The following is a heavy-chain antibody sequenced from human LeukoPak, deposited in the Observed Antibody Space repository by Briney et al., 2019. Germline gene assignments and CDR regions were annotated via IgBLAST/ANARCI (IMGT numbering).Heavy chain of an antibody. D-gene: IGHD3-3*01. V-gene: IGHV1-18*01. CDR1: GYTFTSYG. CDR2: ISAYNGNT. CDR3: ARDLITIFGVVMTRYGMDV. J-gene: IGHJ6*02. Sequence: ASVKVSCKASGYTFTSYGISWVRQAPGQGLEWMGWISAYNGNTNYAQKLQGRVTMTTDTSTSTAYMELRSLRSDDTAVYYCARDLITIFGVVMTRYGMDVWGQGPTVTVSS.